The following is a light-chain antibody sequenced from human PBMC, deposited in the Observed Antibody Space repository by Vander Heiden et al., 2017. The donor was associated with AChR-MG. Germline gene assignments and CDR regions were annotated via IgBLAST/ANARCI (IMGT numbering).Light chain of an antibody. J-gene: IGLJ2*01. CDR3: SSYTSSSTLV. CDR2: DVS. V-gene: IGLV2-14*03. Sequence: QSALTQPASVSGSPGQSITIPCTGTSSDVGGYNYVYWYQQHPGKAPKLMIYDVSNRPSGVSNRFSGSKSGNTASLTISGRQAEEEADYYCSSYTSSSTLVFGGGTKLTVL. CDR1: SSDVGGYNY.